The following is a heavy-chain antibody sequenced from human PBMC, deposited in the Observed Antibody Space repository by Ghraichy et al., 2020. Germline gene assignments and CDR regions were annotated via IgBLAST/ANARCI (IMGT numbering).Heavy chain of an antibody. CDR2: MESDGKGE. D-gene: IGHD2-2*01. CDR3: AKGGNCSTTSCLGFDA. CDR1: GFSFNTFA. V-gene: IGHV3-30*18. J-gene: IGHJ4*02. Sequence: GGSLRLSCAASGFSFNTFAMDWVRQAPGKGLEWVALMESDGKGEFYEDSGKGRFTVSRDNSKNTLFLQINSLTPEDTAVYYCAKGGNCSTTSCLGFDAWGQGTPVTVSS.